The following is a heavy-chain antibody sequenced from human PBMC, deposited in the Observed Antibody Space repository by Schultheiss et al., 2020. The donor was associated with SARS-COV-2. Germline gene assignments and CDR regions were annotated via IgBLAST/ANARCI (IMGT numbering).Heavy chain of an antibody. CDR3: ARGEDILTGYPYDY. D-gene: IGHD3-9*01. CDR1: GFTFSSYA. V-gene: IGHV3-21*01. Sequence: ESLKISCAASGFTFSSYAMSWVRQAPGKGLEWVSSISSSSSYIYYADSVKGRFTISRDNSKNTLYLQMNSLRAEDTAVYYCARGEDILTGYPYDYWGQGTLVTVSS. J-gene: IGHJ4*02. CDR2: ISSSSSYI.